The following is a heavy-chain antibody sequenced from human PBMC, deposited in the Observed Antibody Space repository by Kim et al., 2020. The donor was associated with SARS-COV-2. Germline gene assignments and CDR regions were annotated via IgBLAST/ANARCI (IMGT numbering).Heavy chain of an antibody. D-gene: IGHD3-16*01. J-gene: IGHJ6*03. Sequence: VKDRFTNSRDNAKNSLYLQMNSLRAEDTALYYCAKGIWGSGYYYYYYYMDVWGKGTTVTVSS. CDR3: AKGIWGSGYYYYYYYMDV. V-gene: IGHV3-9*01.